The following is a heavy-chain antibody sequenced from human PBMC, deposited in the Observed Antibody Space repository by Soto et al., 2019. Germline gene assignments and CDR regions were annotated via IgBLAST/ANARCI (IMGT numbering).Heavy chain of an antibody. J-gene: IGHJ6*02. Sequence: GASVKVSCKASGYTFTSYYMHWVRQAPGQGLEWMGIINPSGGSTSYAQKFQGRVTMTRDTSTSTVYMELSSLRSEDTAVYYCARDQPYYYDSSGYSPYYYYGMDVWGQGTTVTVSS. D-gene: IGHD3-22*01. CDR1: GYTFTSYY. V-gene: IGHV1-46*01. CDR2: INPSGGST. CDR3: ARDQPYYYDSSGYSPYYYYGMDV.